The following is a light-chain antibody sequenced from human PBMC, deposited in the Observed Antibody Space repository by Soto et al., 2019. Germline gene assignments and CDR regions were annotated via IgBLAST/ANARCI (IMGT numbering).Light chain of an antibody. CDR2: GNS. V-gene: IGLV1-40*01. J-gene: IGLJ2*01. CDR1: SSNIGAGYD. CDR3: QSYDSSLSGSGV. Sequence: QSVLTQPHSVSGAPGQRVTISCTGSSSNIGAGYDVHWYQQLPGRAPKLLIYGNSNRPSGVPDRFSGSKSGTSASLAITGLQAEDEADYYCQSYDSSLSGSGVFGGGTKVTVL.